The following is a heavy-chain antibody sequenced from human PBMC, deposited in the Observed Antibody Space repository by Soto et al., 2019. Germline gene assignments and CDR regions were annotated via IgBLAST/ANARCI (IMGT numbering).Heavy chain of an antibody. V-gene: IGHV1-46*01. CDR1: GYTFTSYY. CDR3: ARGGPVVVVAATRLNFDY. Sequence: ASVKVSCKASGYTFTSYYMHWVRQAPGQGLEWMGIINPSGGSTSYAQKFQGRVTMTRDTSTSTVYMELSSLRSEDTAVYYCARGGPVVVVAATRLNFDYWGQGTLVTVSS. D-gene: IGHD2-15*01. CDR2: INPSGGST. J-gene: IGHJ4*02.